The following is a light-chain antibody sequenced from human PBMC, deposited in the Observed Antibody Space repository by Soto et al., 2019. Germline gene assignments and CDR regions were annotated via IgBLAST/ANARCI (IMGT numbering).Light chain of an antibody. J-gene: IGKJ1*01. V-gene: IGKV1-39*01. CDR2: AAS. Sequence: DVQLTQSPSSLSVFVGDSVTVTCRASQNILTYLHWYHQKPGEAPTLLINAASTLQSGVPSRFSGSGSGTDFTLSSNSLQTEDVGTYYCQRSYSNPTFGQGTTVEIK. CDR3: QRSYSNPT. CDR1: QNILTY.